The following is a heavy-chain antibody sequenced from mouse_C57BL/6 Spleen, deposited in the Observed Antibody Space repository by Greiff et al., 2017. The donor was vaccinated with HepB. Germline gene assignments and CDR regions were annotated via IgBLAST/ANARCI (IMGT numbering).Heavy chain of an antibody. Sequence: QVQLQQPGAELVMPGASVKLSCKASGYTFTSYWMHWVKQRPGQGLEWIGEIDPSDSYTNYSQKVKGKSTLTVDKSSSTAYMQLSRLTSEDPAVYDCASGIGDGFQFADWGQGTLATVSA. V-gene: IGHV1-69*01. D-gene: IGHD2-3*01. CDR3: ASGIGDGFQFAD. CDR1: GYTFTSYW. J-gene: IGHJ3*01. CDR2: IDPSDSYT.